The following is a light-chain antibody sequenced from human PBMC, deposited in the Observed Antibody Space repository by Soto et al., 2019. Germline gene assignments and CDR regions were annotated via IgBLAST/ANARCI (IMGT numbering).Light chain of an antibody. Sequence: DIQMTQSASSLSASVGERVTITFQASQDISNYLNWYQQKPGKAPKLLIYDASNLETGVPSRFSGSGSGTDFTFTISSLQPEDIATYYCQQYDNLPITFGQGTRLEIK. CDR1: QDISNY. V-gene: IGKV1-33*01. J-gene: IGKJ5*01. CDR2: DAS. CDR3: QQYDNLPIT.